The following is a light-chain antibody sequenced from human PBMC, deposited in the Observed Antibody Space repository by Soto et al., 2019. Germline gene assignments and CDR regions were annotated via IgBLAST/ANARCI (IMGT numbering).Light chain of an antibody. V-gene: IGKV1-9*01. Sequence: IQLTQSPSSLSTSVRDRVTITCRASQGISSYLAWYQQKPGKAPKLLIYAASTLQSGVPSRFSGSGPGTDFTLTISSLQPEDFATYYCQQFKSYPLTFGGGTKEEIQ. CDR1: QGISSY. CDR2: AAS. CDR3: QQFKSYPLT. J-gene: IGKJ4*01.